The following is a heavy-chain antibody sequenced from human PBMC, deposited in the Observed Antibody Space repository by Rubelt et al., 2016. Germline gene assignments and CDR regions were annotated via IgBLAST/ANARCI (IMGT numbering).Heavy chain of an antibody. J-gene: IGHJ4*02. D-gene: IGHD6-19*01. CDR1: GYTLTELS. V-gene: IGHV1-24*01. CDR3: AGGSAVADLADY. CDR2: FDPEDGET. Sequence: QVQLVQSGAEVKKPGASVKVSCKVSGYTLTELSMHWVRQAPGKGLAWMGGFDPEDGETVCAQKFQCRVPMTRKTSVRTAYIGLSSLRSEDTAVYYCAGGSAVADLADYWGQGTLVTVSS.